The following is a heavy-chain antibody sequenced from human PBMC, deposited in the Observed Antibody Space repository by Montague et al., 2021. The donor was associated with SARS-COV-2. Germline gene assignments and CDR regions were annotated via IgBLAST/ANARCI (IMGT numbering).Heavy chain of an antibody. Sequence: SETLSLTCTVSGGSIISTTSNWGWIRQPPGKGLEWIGEINHSGSTNYNPSLKSRVTISVDTSKNQFSLKLSSVTAADTAVYYCARGRAVTTFYYYYYGMDVWGQETTVTVSS. CDR1: GGSIISTTSN. V-gene: IGHV4-39*07. J-gene: IGHJ6*02. CDR2: INHSGST. D-gene: IGHD4-17*01. CDR3: ARGRAVTTFYYYYYGMDV.